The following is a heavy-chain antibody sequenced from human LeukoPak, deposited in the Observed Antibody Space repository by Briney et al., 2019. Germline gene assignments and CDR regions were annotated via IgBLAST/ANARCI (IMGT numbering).Heavy chain of an antibody. CDR3: AKTRFVAYYDSRNSFGY. CDR1: GFTFSSYS. V-gene: IGHV3-48*02. Sequence: GGSLRLSCAASGFTFSSYSMNWVRQAPGKGLEWVSYISSSSSTIYYADSVKGRFTISRDNAKNSLYLQMNSLRDEDTAVYYCAKTRFVAYYDSRNSFGYWGQGTLVTVSS. D-gene: IGHD3-22*01. J-gene: IGHJ4*02. CDR2: ISSSSSTI.